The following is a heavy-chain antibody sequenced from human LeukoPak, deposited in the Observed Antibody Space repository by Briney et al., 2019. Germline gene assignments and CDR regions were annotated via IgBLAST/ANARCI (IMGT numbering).Heavy chain of an antibody. D-gene: IGHD3-9*01. Sequence: GGSLRLSCAASGFTVSSNYMSWLRQAPGKGLEWVSVIYSGGSTYYADSVKGRFTISRDNSKNTLYLRMNSLRAEDTAVYYCARDSILTGPGTYGMDVWGQGTTVTVSS. CDR2: IYSGGST. J-gene: IGHJ6*02. CDR1: GFTVSSNY. V-gene: IGHV3-53*01. CDR3: ARDSILTGPGTYGMDV.